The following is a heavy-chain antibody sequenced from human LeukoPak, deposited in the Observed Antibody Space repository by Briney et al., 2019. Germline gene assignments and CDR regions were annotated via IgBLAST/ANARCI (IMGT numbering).Heavy chain of an antibody. J-gene: IGHJ4*02. CDR3: AKDLDTIVVVMSLIDY. CDR1: GFTFSSYA. D-gene: IGHD3-22*01. Sequence: GALRLSCAASGFTFSSYAMSWVRQAPGKGLEWVSAISGSGGSTYYADSVKGRFTISRDNSKSTLYLQMNSLRAEDTAVYYCAKDLDTIVVVMSLIDYWGQGTLVTVSS. V-gene: IGHV3-23*01. CDR2: ISGSGGST.